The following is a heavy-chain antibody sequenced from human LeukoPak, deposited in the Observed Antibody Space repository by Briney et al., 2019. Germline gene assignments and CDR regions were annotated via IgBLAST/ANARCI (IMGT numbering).Heavy chain of an antibody. Sequence: GGSLKLSCVGSGFTFSNYAMMWVRQTQGKRLEWVSAIRGSGTSTFYADSVKGRFTIFRDNFKNTVYLQMNNLRADDSAVYYCARDPNGDYVGAFDFQRWGLGTQVTVSS. D-gene: IGHD4-17*01. V-gene: IGHV3-23*01. CDR3: ARDPNGDYVGAFDFQR. CDR2: IRGSGTST. CDR1: GFTFSNYA. J-gene: IGHJ1*01.